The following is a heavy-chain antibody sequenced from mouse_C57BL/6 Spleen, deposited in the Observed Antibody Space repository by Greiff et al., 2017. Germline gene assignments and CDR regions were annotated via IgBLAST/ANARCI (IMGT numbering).Heavy chain of an antibody. Sequence: QVQLQQSGAELARPGASVKLSCKASGYTFTSYGISWVKQRTGQGLEWIGEIYPRSGNTYYNEKFKGKATLTADKSSSTAYMELRSLTSEDSAVYFCARGGDGYDVPYYYAMDYWGQGTSVTVSS. J-gene: IGHJ4*01. CDR3: ARGGDGYDVPYYYAMDY. V-gene: IGHV1-81*01. CDR2: IYPRSGNT. D-gene: IGHD2-2*01. CDR1: GYTFTSYG.